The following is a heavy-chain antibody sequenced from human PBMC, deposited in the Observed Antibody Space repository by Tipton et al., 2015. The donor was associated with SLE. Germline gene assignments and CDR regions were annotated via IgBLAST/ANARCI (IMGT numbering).Heavy chain of an antibody. CDR2: INHSGST. V-gene: IGHV4-34*01. D-gene: IGHD2-15*01. CDR3: ARVLLVDLGNDAFDI. J-gene: IGHJ3*02. CDR1: GGSFSGYY. Sequence: TLSLTCAVYGGSFSGYYWSWIRQPPGKGLEWIGEINHSGSTTYNPSLKSRVTISIDTSKNQFSLKLSSVTAADTAVYYCARVLLVDLGNDAFDIWGQGTMVTVSS.